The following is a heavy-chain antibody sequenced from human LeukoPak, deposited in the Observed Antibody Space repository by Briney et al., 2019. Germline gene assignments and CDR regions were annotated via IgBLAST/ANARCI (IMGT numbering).Heavy chain of an antibody. D-gene: IGHD2-2*01. CDR2: IKEDGSEK. V-gene: IGHV3-7*01. CDR3: ARSKRVDDY. CDR1: GFTFSVYW. Sequence: PGGSLRLSCAASGFTFSVYWMSWVRQAPGKGLEWVANIKEDGSEKYYVDSVKGRFTISKDNAKNSLYLQMTSLRVEDTALYYCARSKRVDDYWGQGTLVTVSS. J-gene: IGHJ4*02.